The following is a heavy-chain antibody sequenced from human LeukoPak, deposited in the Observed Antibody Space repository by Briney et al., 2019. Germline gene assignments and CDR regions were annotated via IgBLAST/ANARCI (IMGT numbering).Heavy chain of an antibody. Sequence: ASVKVSCKASGGTFSSYAISWVRQAPGQGLEWMGRIIPIFGTANYAQKFQGRVTITTDESTSTAYMGLSSLRSEDTAVYYCAKLVAGTSIGWGQGTLVTVSS. J-gene: IGHJ4*02. V-gene: IGHV1-69*05. CDR2: IIPIFGTA. CDR1: GGTFSSYA. CDR3: AKLVAGTSIG. D-gene: IGHD6-19*01.